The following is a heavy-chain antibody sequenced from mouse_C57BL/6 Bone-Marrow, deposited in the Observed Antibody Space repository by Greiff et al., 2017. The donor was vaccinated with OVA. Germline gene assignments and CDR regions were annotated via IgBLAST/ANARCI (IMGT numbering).Heavy chain of an antibody. V-gene: IGHV14-1*01. Sequence: VQLKESGAELVRPGASVKLSCTASGFNFKDYYMHWVKQSPEQGLEWIGRIDPEDGDTEYAPKFQGKATMTADTSSNTAYLQLSSLTSEDTAVYYCTTDGNFGVYFDYWGQGTTLTVSS. D-gene: IGHD2-1*01. CDR2: IDPEDGDT. CDR1: GFNFKDYY. CDR3: TTDGNFGVYFDY. J-gene: IGHJ2*01.